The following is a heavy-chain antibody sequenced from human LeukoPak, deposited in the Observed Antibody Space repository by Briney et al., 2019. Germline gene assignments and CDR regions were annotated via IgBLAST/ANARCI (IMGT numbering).Heavy chain of an antibody. CDR3: ARHSHAWAAPDY. CDR2: IYYSGST. V-gene: IGHV4-39*01. D-gene: IGHD6-13*01. Sequence: PSETLSLTCTVSGGSISSYYWGWIRQPPGKGLEWIGNIYYSGSTYYSPSLKSRVTISVDTSKNQFSLKLSSVTAADTAVYYCARHSHAWAAPDYWGQGTLVTVSS. J-gene: IGHJ4*02. CDR1: GGSISSYY.